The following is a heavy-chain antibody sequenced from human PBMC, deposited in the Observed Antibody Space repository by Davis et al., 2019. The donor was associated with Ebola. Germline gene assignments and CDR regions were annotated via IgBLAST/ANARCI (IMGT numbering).Heavy chain of an antibody. CDR3: ARSITIFGFDP. D-gene: IGHD3-3*01. Sequence: SETLSLTCAVYGGSFSGYYWSWIRQHPGKGLEWIGYIYYSGSTYYNPSLKSRVTISVDTSKNQFSLKLSSVTAADTAVYYCARSITIFGFDPWGQGTLVTVSS. CDR2: IYYSGST. V-gene: IGHV4-34*01. CDR1: GGSFSGYY. J-gene: IGHJ5*02.